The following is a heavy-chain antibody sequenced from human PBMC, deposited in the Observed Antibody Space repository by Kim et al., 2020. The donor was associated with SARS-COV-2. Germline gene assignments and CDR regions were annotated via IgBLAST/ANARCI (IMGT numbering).Heavy chain of an antibody. Sequence: KSRVTISGDTSKNQFSLKLSSVTAADTAVYYCARQTYYYGSGSYWGDFDYWGQGTLVTVSS. D-gene: IGHD3-10*01. V-gene: IGHV4-39*01. CDR3: ARQTYYYGSGSYWGDFDY. J-gene: IGHJ4*02.